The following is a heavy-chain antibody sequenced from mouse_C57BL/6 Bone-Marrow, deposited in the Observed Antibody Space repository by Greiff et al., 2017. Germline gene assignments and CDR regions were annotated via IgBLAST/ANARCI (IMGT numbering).Heavy chain of an antibody. Sequence: VQLQQSGAELVKPGASVKLSCKASGYTFTDYWMHWVKQRHGQGLEWIGYINPSSGYTRYNQKFKDKATLTADKSSSTAYMQLNSLTSEDSAVYYCGNFVVDYWGQGTTVTVAS. CDR1: GYTFTDYW. J-gene: IGHJ2*01. CDR3: GNFVVDY. V-gene: IGHV1-7*01. CDR2: INPSSGYT. D-gene: IGHD1-1*01.